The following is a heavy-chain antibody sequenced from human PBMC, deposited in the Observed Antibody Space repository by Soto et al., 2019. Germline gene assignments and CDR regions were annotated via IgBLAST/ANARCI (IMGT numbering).Heavy chain of an antibody. J-gene: IGHJ4*01. CDR2: INHSGST. Sequence: PSATLSLTCAVYCGSFSGYYWSWIRQPPGKGLEWIGEINHSGSTNYNPSLKSRVSILVDTSKNQFSLKLTSVTAADTAVYYCASFPVIPGRDSPLIFAYWGQGTLVTGSS. V-gene: IGHV4-34*01. CDR1: CGSFSGYY. D-gene: IGHD3-22*01. CDR3: ASFPVIPGRDSPLIFAY.